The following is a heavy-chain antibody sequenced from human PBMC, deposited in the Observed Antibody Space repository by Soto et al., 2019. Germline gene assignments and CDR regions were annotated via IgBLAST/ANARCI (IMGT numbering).Heavy chain of an antibody. V-gene: IGHV1-8*01. Sequence: GASVKVSCKASGYTFSSYDINWVRQATGQGLEWMGWMNPNSGNTGYAQKFQGRVTMTRNTSISTAYMELSSLRSEDTAVYYCAREVPNYDFWXGYYPGYYYYYMDVWG. D-gene: IGHD3-3*01. CDR1: GYTFSSYD. CDR2: MNPNSGNT. CDR3: AREVPNYDFWXGYYPGYYYYYMDV. J-gene: IGHJ6*03.